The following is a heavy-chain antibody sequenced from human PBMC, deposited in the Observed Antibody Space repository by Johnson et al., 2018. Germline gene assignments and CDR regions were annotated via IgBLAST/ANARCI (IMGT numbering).Heavy chain of an antibody. V-gene: IGHV3-74*01. Sequence: VQLQESGGGLVQPGGSLRLSCVASGFTFSNYWMHWVRQAPGKGLVWVSRINSDGSTTNYADSVKGRFTISRDNAKNTLYLQMNSLGADDTAGYYCARGGAYFPFDIWGQGTMVTVSS. J-gene: IGHJ3*02. CDR1: GFTFSNYW. CDR2: INSDGSTT. D-gene: IGHD2/OR15-2a*01. CDR3: ARGGAYFPFDI.